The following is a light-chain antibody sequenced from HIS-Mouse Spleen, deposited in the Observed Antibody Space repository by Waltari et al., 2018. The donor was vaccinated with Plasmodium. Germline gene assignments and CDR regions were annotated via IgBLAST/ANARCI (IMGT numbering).Light chain of an antibody. CDR1: QRVSSS. CDR2: DAS. V-gene: IGKV3-11*01. CDR3: QQRSNWPPLT. J-gene: IGKJ4*01. Sequence: EIVLTQSPATLSLSPGERATLSCRASQRVSSSLAWYQQKPGQAPRHLIYDASNRATGIPARFSGSVSGTDFTLTISSLEPEDCAVYYCQQRSNWPPLTFGGGTKVEIK.